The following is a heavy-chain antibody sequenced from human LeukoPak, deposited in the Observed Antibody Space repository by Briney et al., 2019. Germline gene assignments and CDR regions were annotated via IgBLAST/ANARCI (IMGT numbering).Heavy chain of an antibody. Sequence: GGSLRLSCAASGFTVSSNDMSWVRQAPGKGLEWVSIIYSAGSTYYADSLKGRITLSRDNAKNSLDLQMNSLRAEDTAVYYCAKQSYDSQFVDYWGQGTLVTVSS. CDR3: AKQSYDSQFVDY. CDR2: IYSAGST. D-gene: IGHD3-22*01. CDR1: GFTVSSND. V-gene: IGHV3-53*01. J-gene: IGHJ4*02.